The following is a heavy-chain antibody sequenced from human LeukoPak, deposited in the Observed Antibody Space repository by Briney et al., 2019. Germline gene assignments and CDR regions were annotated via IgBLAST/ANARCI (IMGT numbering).Heavy chain of an antibody. Sequence: SQTLSLTCAVSGGSISSGGYSWSWIRQPPGKGLEWIGYIYHSGSTYYNPSLKSRVTISVDKSKNQFSLKLSSVTAADTAVYYCARSYGPATHDYWGQGALVTVSS. D-gene: IGHD1-26*01. CDR1: GGSISSGGYS. J-gene: IGHJ4*02. CDR3: ARSYGPATHDY. CDR2: IYHSGST. V-gene: IGHV4-30-2*01.